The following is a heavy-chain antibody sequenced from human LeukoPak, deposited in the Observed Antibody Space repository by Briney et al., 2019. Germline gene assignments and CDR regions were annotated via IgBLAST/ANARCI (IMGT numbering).Heavy chain of an antibody. Sequence: GGSLRLSCAASGFTFSSYAMSWVRQAPGKGLEWVSAISGSGGSTYYADSVKGRSTISRDNSKNTLYLQMNSLRAEDTAVYYCAKVPGIAVAYFDYWGQGTLVTVSS. V-gene: IGHV3-23*01. CDR1: GFTFSSYA. CDR2: ISGSGGST. J-gene: IGHJ4*02. CDR3: AKVPGIAVAYFDY. D-gene: IGHD6-19*01.